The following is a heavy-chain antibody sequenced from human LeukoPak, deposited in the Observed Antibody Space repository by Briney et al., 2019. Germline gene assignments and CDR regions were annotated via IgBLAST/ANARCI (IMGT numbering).Heavy chain of an antibody. CDR3: ARAERYYGSGNFYWFDP. V-gene: IGHV1-18*04. D-gene: IGHD3-10*01. CDR2: ISAYNGNT. J-gene: IGHJ5*02. Sequence: ASVKVSCKASGYTFTSYGISWVRQAPGQGLEWMGWISAYNGNTNYAQKLQGRVTMTTDTSTSTAYMELRSLRSDDTAVYYCARAERYYGSGNFYWFDPWGQGTLVTVSS. CDR1: GYTFTSYG.